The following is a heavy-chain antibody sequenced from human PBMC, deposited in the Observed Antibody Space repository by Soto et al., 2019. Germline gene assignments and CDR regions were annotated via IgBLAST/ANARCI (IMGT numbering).Heavy chain of an antibody. CDR1: GYTFTSYG. CDR3: ARGRYFDRSPYYYQMDV. CDR2: ISAYNGNT. Sequence: ASVKVSCKASGYTFTSYGISWVRQAPGQGLEWMGWISAYNGNTNYAQRLQGRVTMTTDTSTSTAYMELRSLRSDDTAVYYCARGRYFDRSPYYYQMDVWGKGTTVTVS. D-gene: IGHD3-9*01. J-gene: IGHJ6*03. V-gene: IGHV1-18*01.